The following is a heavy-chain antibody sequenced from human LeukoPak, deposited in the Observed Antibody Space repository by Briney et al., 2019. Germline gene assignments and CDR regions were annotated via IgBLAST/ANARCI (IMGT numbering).Heavy chain of an antibody. Sequence: SETLSLTCTVSGGSISSYYWSWIRQPPGKGLEWIGNIYDRGSTKYNPSLKSRVTISVDTSRNQFSLRLSSVTAADTAVYYCARGRTFDNWGQGTLVTVSS. CDR1: GGSISSYY. V-gene: IGHV4-59*01. J-gene: IGHJ4*02. CDR2: IYDRGST. CDR3: ARGRTFDN.